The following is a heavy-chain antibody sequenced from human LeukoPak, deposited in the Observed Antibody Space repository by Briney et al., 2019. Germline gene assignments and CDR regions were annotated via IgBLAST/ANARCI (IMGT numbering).Heavy chain of an antibody. D-gene: IGHD2/OR15-2a*01. CDR2: INSDGSSI. Sequence: GGSLRPSCAASGFTFSGYWMQWVRQAPGKGLVWVSRINSDGSSISYADSVKGRFTISRDNAKNTLYLQMSSLRAEDTAMYYCARGNWFDPWGQGTLVTVSS. CDR1: GFTFSGYW. J-gene: IGHJ5*02. V-gene: IGHV3-74*01. CDR3: ARGNWFDP.